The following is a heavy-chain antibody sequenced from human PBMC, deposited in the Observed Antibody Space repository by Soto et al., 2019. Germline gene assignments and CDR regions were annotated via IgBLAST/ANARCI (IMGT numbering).Heavy chain of an antibody. CDR2: IWYDGSNK. CDR3: ARDWWGTGSRAYIDKTPKYYMDV. J-gene: IGHJ6*03. V-gene: IGHV3-33*01. Sequence: GGSLRLSCAASGFTFSSYGMHWVRQAPGKGLEWVAVIWYDGSNKYYADSVKGRFTISRDNSKNTLYLQMNSLKAEDTAVYYCARDWWGTGSRAYIDKTPKYYMDVWGKGTTVTVSS. D-gene: IGHD1-1*01. CDR1: GFTFSSYG.